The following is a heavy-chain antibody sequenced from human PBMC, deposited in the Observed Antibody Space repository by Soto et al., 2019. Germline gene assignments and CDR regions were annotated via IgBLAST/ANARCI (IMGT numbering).Heavy chain of an antibody. D-gene: IGHD6-13*01. CDR1: GFTFSDHY. CDR2: TRNKANSYTT. Sequence: EVQLVESGGGLVQPGGSLRLSCAASGFTFSDHYMDWVRQAPGKGLEWVGRTRNKANSYTTEYAASVKGRFTIPRDDSKNSLYLQMNSLKTEDTAVYYCARVGSSWYSFDYWGQGTLVTVSS. J-gene: IGHJ4*02. V-gene: IGHV3-72*01. CDR3: ARVGSSWYSFDY.